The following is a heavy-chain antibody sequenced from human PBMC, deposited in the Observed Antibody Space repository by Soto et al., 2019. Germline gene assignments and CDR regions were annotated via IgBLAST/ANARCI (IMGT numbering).Heavy chain of an antibody. CDR2: IRSQTNSYAT. V-gene: IGHV3-73*02. CDR1: GFTFSGYA. D-gene: IGHD1-26*01. J-gene: IGHJ4*02. Sequence: EVQLVESGGGLVQPGGSLKLSCAASGFTFSGYAMHWVRQAAGKGLEWVGHIRSQTNSYATAYAASVKGMFTISRDDSKNTAYLQMNSLKTEDTAVYYCTRHPTEDPGFDYWGQGTLVTVSS. CDR3: TRHPTEDPGFDY.